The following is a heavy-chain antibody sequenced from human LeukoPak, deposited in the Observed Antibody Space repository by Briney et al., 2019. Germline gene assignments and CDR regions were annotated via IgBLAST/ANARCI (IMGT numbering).Heavy chain of an antibody. V-gene: IGHV3-30-3*01. CDR2: ISYDGSNK. D-gene: IGHD5-12*01. CDR1: AFTFSNYT. CDR3: ARIPRTWLRFPYFDY. Sequence: PGRSLRLSCAASAFTFSNYTMHWVHQAPGKGLEWVAVISYDGSNKYYADSVKGRFTISRDNSKNTLYLQMNSLRGEDTAVYYCARIPRTWLRFPYFDYWGQGTLVTVSS. J-gene: IGHJ4*02.